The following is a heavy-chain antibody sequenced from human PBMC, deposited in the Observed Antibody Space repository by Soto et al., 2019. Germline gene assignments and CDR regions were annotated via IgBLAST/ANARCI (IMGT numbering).Heavy chain of an antibody. CDR1: GGTFSTYT. J-gene: IGHJ5*02. CDR2: IIPIIGII. V-gene: IGHV1-69*08. CDR3: AGDTDSHYNDSHASSYP. D-gene: IGHD3-22*01. Sequence: QVQLVQSGAEVKKPGSSVKVSCKASGGTFSTYTITWVRQAPGQGLEWMGRIIPIIGIINYAQKFQGRVPITADKFTGTAYMELTRLRSDDTAVYYCAGDTDSHYNDSHASSYPWGQGTLVTVSS.